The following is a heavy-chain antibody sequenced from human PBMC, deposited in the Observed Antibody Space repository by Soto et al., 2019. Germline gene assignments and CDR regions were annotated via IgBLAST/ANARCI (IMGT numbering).Heavy chain of an antibody. CDR2: INHSGST. J-gene: IGHJ4*02. CDR3: ARGLDYYDSSGYYYEGVGY. CDR1: GGSFSGYY. D-gene: IGHD3-22*01. V-gene: IGHV4-34*01. Sequence: QVQLQQWGAGLLKPSETLSLTCAVYGGSFSGYYWSWIRQPPEKGLEWIGEINHSGSTNYNPSLKSRVTISVDTSKNQFSLKLSSVTAADTAVYYCARGLDYYDSSGYYYEGVGYWGQGTLVTVSS.